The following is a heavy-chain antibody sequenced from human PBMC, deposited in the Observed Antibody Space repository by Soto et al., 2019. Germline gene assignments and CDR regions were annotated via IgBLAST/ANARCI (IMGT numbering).Heavy chain of an antibody. CDR2: IGTAGDT. D-gene: IGHD1-20*01. CDR3: ARDQTVTGPTTFDY. J-gene: IGHJ4*02. CDR1: GFTFSGFD. Sequence: PGGSLRLSCEASGFTFSGFDMHWVRQPAGKGLEWVSTIGTAGDTSYADSVQGRFTISRDNAKNTLYLQMNSLRAEDTAVYYCARDQTVTGPTTFDYCGQGTLVTVSS. V-gene: IGHV3-13*01.